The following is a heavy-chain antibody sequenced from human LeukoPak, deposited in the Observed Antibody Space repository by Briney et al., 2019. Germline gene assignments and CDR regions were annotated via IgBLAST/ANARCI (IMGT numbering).Heavy chain of an antibody. J-gene: IGHJ5*02. CDR3: ARGVKDADYDYAWGSYRPTANWFDP. CDR2: SYYSGST. D-gene: IGHD3-16*02. V-gene: IGHV4-59*01. Sequence: SETLSLTCTVSGGSISSYYWSWIRQPPGKGPELNGYSYYSGSTNYNPSLKSRVTISVDTSKIQFCLKLSSVTAADTAVYYCARGVKDADYDYAWGSYRPTANWFDPWGQGTLVTVSS. CDR1: GGSISSYY.